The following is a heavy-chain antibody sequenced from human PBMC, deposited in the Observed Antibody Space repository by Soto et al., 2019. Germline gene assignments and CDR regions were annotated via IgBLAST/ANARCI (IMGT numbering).Heavy chain of an antibody. CDR2: IIPIFGTA. CDR1: GGTFSSYA. V-gene: IGHV1-69*13. D-gene: IGHD3-22*01. Sequence: SVKVSCKASGGTFSSYAISWVRQAPGQGLEWMGGIIPIFGTANYAQKFQGRVTITADESTSTAYMELSSLRSEDTAVYYCARDANLIESSGAFDIWGQGTMVTVSS. J-gene: IGHJ3*02. CDR3: ARDANLIESSGAFDI.